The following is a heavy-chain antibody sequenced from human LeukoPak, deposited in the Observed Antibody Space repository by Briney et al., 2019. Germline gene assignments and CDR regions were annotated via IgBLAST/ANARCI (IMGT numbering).Heavy chain of an antibody. CDR3: AKDRHYASNVFDY. Sequence: GGTLRLSCAASGITFSSYGMSWVRQAPGKGLEWVSSISSTGGTTYYADSVKGRFTISRDNSKNTLYLQMNSLRAEDTAVYYCAKDRHYASNVFDYWGQGTLVTVSS. D-gene: IGHD3-10*01. J-gene: IGHJ4*02. CDR1: GITFSSYG. CDR2: ISSTGGTT. V-gene: IGHV3-23*01.